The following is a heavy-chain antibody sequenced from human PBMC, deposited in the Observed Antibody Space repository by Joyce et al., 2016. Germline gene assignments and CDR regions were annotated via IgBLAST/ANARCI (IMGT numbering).Heavy chain of an antibody. CDR1: GFTFSNAW. Sequence: EVQLVESGGGLVKPGGSLRLSCAASGFTFSNAWMSWVRQAPGKGLEWVGRIKSKTDRGTTDYAAPVKGRFTISREDSKNTLHLQMNSLKPEDTAVYYCTTGLPGRYWGQGTLVTISS. CDR3: TTGLPGRY. D-gene: IGHD2-15*01. J-gene: IGHJ4*02. CDR2: IKSKTDRGTT. V-gene: IGHV3-15*01.